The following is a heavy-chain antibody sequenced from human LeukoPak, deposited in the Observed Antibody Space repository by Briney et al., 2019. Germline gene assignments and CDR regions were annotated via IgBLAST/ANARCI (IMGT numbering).Heavy chain of an antibody. CDR3: ARDRSGWFDP. D-gene: IGHD3-10*01. Sequence: AAVKVSCKASGYAFTSYGISWVRQAPGQGLEWMGWISAYNGNTNYTQKLQGRVTMTTDTSTSTAYMELRSLRSDDTAVYYCARDRSGWFDPWGQGTLVTVSS. CDR1: GYAFTSYG. V-gene: IGHV1-18*01. CDR2: ISAYNGNT. J-gene: IGHJ5*02.